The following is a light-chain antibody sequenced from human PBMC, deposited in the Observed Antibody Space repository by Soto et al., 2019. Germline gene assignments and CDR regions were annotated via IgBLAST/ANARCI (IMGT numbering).Light chain of an antibody. CDR1: QGISNF. J-gene: IGKJ5*01. CDR3: QQYNTYPIT. Sequence: DIQMTQSPSSLSASVGDRVTISCRASQGISNFLAWFQQKPGKAPKSLIFAASSLQSGVPSKFXXXXXEXHXXXXXXXLXPEDFATYYCQQYNTYPITFGQGTRLEIK. CDR2: AAS. V-gene: IGKV1-16*02.